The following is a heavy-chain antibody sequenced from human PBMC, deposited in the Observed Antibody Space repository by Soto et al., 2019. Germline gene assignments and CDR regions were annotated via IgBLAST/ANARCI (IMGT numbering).Heavy chain of an antibody. J-gene: IGHJ6*02. D-gene: IGHD2-21*02. Sequence: QITLKESGPTLVKPTQTLTLTCTFSGFSLSTRGVGVGWIRQPPGKALEWLALIYWDDDKRYSPSLKSRVTIIKDASKTQVVLIMTNMDPVDTATYYCVQGHCGGDCSSHYPREYYYGMDVWGQGTTVTVSS. CDR2: IYWDDDK. CDR1: GFSLSTRGVG. CDR3: VQGHCGGDCSSHYPREYYYGMDV. V-gene: IGHV2-5*02.